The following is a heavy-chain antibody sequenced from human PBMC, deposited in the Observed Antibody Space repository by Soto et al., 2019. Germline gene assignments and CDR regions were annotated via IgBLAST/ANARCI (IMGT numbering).Heavy chain of an antibody. CDR2: IIPILGIA. V-gene: IGHV1-69*02. D-gene: IGHD5-12*01. CDR3: ASMVGGRWLQFGAATDY. J-gene: IGHJ4*02. Sequence: QVQLVQSGAEVKKPGSSVKVSCKASGGTFSSYTISWVRQAPGQGLEWMGRIIPILGIANYAQKFQGRVTITADKSTSTAYMELSSLRSEDTAVYYCASMVGGRWLQFGAATDYWGQGTLVTVSS. CDR1: GGTFSSYT.